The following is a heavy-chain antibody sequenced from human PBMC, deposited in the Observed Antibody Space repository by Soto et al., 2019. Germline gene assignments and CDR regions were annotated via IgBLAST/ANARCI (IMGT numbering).Heavy chain of an antibody. J-gene: IGHJ6*02. D-gene: IGHD6-13*01. CDR1: GYSFTSYW. V-gene: IGHV5-51*01. Sequence: PGESLKISCKGSGYSFTSYWIGWVRQMPGKGLEWMGIIYPGDSDTRYSPSFQGQVTISADKSTSAAYLQWSSLKASDTAMYYCARAYSSSPMDYYYYGMDVWGQGTTVTVS. CDR3: ARAYSSSPMDYYYYGMDV. CDR2: IYPGDSDT.